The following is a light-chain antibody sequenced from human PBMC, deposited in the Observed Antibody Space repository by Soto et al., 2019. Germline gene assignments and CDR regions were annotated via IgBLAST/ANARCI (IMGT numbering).Light chain of an antibody. Sequence: QSALTQPASVSGSPGQSITISCTGTSSDVGGYNYVSWNQQYPGKAPRLMIYEVSNRPSGVSNRFSGSKSGNTASLTISGLQAEDEADYYCSSYTISNSWVFGGGTKVTVL. V-gene: IGLV2-14*01. CDR3: SSYTISNSWV. CDR2: EVS. J-gene: IGLJ3*02. CDR1: SSDVGGYNY.